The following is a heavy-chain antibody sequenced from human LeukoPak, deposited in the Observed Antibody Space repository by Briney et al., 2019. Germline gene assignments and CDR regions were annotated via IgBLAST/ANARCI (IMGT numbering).Heavy chain of an antibody. V-gene: IGHV3-23*01. CDR3: AKDVAAAGTRWFDP. CDR1: GFTFSSYA. D-gene: IGHD6-13*01. CDR2: ISGSGGST. J-gene: IGHJ5*02. Sequence: GGSLRLSCAASGFTFSSYAMSWVRQAPGKGLEWVSTISGSGGSTYYADSVKGRFTISRDNSKNTLYLQMNSLRAEDTAVYYCAKDVAAAGTRWFDPWGQGTLVTVSS.